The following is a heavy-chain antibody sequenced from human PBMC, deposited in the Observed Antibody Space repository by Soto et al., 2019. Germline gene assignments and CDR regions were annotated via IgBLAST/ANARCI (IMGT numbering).Heavy chain of an antibody. J-gene: IGHJ3*02. CDR3: AKRFGTGYYSAFDI. D-gene: IGHD3-22*01. CDR1: GFTFGDSY. CDR2: LSGTGGDT. V-gene: IGHV3-23*01. Sequence: GGSLRLSCAVSGFTFGDSYMSWIRQAPGKGLEWVSSLSGTGGDTYYADSVKGRFTISRDNSKNTLSLQMNSLRAEDTAVYYCAKRFGTGYYSAFDIWGQGTMVTVS.